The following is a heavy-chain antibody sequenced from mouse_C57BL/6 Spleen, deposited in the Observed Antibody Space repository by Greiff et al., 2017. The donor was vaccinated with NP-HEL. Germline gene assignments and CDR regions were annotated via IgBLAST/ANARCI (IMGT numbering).Heavy chain of an antibody. CDR3: ARGLDYYGSTYAMDY. V-gene: IGHV1-66*01. Sequence: QVQLQQSGPELVKPGASVKISCKASGYSFTSYYIHWVKQRPGQGLEWIGWIYPGSGNTKYNEKFKGKATLTADTSSSTAYMQLSSLTSEDSAFYYCARGLDYYGSTYAMDYWGQGTSVTVSS. CDR1: GYSFTSYY. CDR2: IYPGSGNT. D-gene: IGHD1-1*01. J-gene: IGHJ4*01.